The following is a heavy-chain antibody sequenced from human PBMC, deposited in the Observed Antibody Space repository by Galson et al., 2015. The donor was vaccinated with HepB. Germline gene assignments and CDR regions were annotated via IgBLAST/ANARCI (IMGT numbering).Heavy chain of an antibody. D-gene: IGHD6-13*01. CDR1: GYSFTSYW. V-gene: IGHV5-51*01. J-gene: IGHJ6*02. Sequence: QSGAEVKKPGESLKISCKGSGYSFTSYWIGWVRQMPGKGLEWMGIIYPGDSDTRYSPSFQGQVTISADKSISTAYLQCSSLKASDTAMYYCASTRTYSSSWSSYYYYGMDVWGQGTTVTVSS. CDR3: ASTRTYSSSWSSYYYYGMDV. CDR2: IYPGDSDT.